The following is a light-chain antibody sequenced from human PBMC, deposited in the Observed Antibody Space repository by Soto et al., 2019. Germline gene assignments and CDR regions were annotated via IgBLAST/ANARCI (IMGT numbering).Light chain of an antibody. CDR2: NSY. Sequence: QSVLTQPPSASGTPGQRVTISCSGSSSNIGSKTVNWYQQLPGTVPKLLIYNSYQRPSGVPDRFSGSKSGTSASLAISGLQSEDDADYSCAAWVASLTRHVSRAGT. CDR1: SSNIGSKT. V-gene: IGLV1-44*01. J-gene: IGLJ1*01. CDR3: AAWVASLTRHV.